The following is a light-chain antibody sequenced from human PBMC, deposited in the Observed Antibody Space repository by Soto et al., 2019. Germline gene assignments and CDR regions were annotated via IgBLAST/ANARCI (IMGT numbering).Light chain of an antibody. J-gene: IGLJ1*01. CDR2: EVS. V-gene: IGLV2-14*01. Sequence: QSVLTQPASVSGSPGQSITISCTGTSSDVGGYNYDSWCQQHPGKAPKLMIYEVSSRPSGISNRFSDSKSGNTASLTISGLQAEAEADYYCSSYTTSSNYVFGSGTKVTVL. CDR1: SSDVGGYNY. CDR3: SSYTTSSNYV.